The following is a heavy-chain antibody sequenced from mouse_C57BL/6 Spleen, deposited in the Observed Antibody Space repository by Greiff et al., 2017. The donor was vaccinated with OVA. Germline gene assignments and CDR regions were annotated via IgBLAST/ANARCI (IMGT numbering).Heavy chain of an antibody. Sequence: QVHVKQSGPELVKPGASVKISCKASGYAFSSSWMNWVKQRPGKGLEWIGRIYPGDGDTNYNGKFKGKATLTADKSSSTAYMQLSSLTSEDSAVYFCARINPVYYDYDGYWGQGTLVTVSA. V-gene: IGHV1-82*01. CDR1: GYAFSSSW. D-gene: IGHD2-4*01. CDR3: ARINPVYYDYDGY. J-gene: IGHJ3*01. CDR2: IYPGDGDT.